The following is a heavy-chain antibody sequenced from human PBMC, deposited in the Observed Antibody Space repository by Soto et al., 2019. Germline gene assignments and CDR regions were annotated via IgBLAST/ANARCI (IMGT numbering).Heavy chain of an antibody. Sequence: GTLSLTCTVSGGSISSNYWTWIRQPPGKGLEWIGYVYNSGSTNYNPSLKSRVTISEDTSKSQFSLKVNSMTAADTAVYYCARYRREAVAGYTLDNWGQGILVTVSS. J-gene: IGHJ4*02. CDR2: VYNSGST. D-gene: IGHD6-13*01. CDR1: GGSISSNY. V-gene: IGHV4-59*01. CDR3: ARYRREAVAGYTLDN.